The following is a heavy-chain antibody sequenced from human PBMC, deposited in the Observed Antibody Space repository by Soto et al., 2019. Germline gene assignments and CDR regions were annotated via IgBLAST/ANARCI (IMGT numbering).Heavy chain of an antibody. D-gene: IGHD5-18*01. CDR1: GGSFSGYY. Sequence: PSETLSLSCAVYGGSFSGYYWSWIRQPPGKGLEWIGEINHSGSTNYNPSLKSRVTISVDTSKNQSSLKLSSVTAADTAVYYCARDSYGYRKWFDPWGQGTLVTVSS. CDR3: ARDSYGYRKWFDP. V-gene: IGHV4-34*01. J-gene: IGHJ5*02. CDR2: INHSGST.